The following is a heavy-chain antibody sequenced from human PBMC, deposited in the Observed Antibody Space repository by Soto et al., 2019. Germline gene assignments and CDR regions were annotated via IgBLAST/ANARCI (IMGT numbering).Heavy chain of an antibody. V-gene: IGHV3-33*01. CDR1: GFIFSSYG. CDR3: ARPPRMTTSYYYYMDV. Sequence: GGSLILSCAASGFIFSSYGMHWGRQAPGKGLEWVAVIWYDGSNKYYADSVKGRFTISRDNSKNTLYLQMNSLRAEDTAVYYCARPPRMTTSYYYYMDVWGKGATVPVSS. J-gene: IGHJ6*03. CDR2: IWYDGSNK. D-gene: IGHD4-17*01.